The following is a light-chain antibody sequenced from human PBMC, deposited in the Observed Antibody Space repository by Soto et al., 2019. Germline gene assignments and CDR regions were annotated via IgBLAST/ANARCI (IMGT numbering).Light chain of an antibody. J-gene: IGLJ3*02. V-gene: IGLV2-14*01. CDR3: SSWDRSLDNWM. CDR2: EVS. CDR1: SSDVGGYNY. Sequence: QSVLTQPASVSGSPGQSITISCTGTSSDVGGYNYVSWYQQHPGKAPKLMIYEVSNRPSGVSNRFSGSKSGNTASLTISGLQAEDEADYYCSSWDRSLDNWMFGGGTQLTVL.